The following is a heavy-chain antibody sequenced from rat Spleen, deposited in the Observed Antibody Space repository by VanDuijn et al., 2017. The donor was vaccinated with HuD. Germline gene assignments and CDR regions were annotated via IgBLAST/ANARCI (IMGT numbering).Heavy chain of an antibody. CDR1: GFTFSNYD. Sequence: EVQLVESDGGLVQPGRSLKLSCAASGFTFSNYDMAWVRQAPTKGLEWIASISTGGGNTYYRDSVKGRFTISRDNAKNTQYLQMDSLRSEDTATYYCARLTGSDWYFDFWGPGTMVTVSS. J-gene: IGHJ1*01. V-gene: IGHV5S13*01. CDR3: ARLTGSDWYFDF. D-gene: IGHD5-1*01. CDR2: ISTGGGNT.